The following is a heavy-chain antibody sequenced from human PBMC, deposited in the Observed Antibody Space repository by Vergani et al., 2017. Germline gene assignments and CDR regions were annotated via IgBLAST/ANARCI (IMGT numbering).Heavy chain of an antibody. J-gene: IGHJ5*02. Sequence: QVQLVQSGAEVKKPGASVKVSCKASGYTFTSYGISWVRQAPGQGLEWMGWISAYNGNTNYARKLQGRVTMTTDTSTSTAYMELRSLRSDDTAVYYCAGGSXPRGYSGYDEPLDPWGQGTLVTVSS. D-gene: IGHD5-12*01. CDR3: AGGSXPRGYSGYDEPLDP. CDR2: ISAYNGNT. V-gene: IGHV1-18*01. CDR1: GYTFTSYG.